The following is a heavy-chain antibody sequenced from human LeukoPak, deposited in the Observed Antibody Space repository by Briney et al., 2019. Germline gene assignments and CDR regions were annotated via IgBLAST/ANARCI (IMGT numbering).Heavy chain of an antibody. Sequence: QPGGSLRLSCAASGFTFSSYAMSWVRQAPGKGLEWVSAISGSGGSTYYADSVKGRFTISRDNSKNTLYLQMNSLRAEDTAVYYCAKDNHDDYGSGSHFDYWGQGTLVTVSS. J-gene: IGHJ4*02. V-gene: IGHV3-23*01. CDR3: AKDNHDDYGSGSHFDY. CDR1: GFTFSSYA. CDR2: ISGSGGST. D-gene: IGHD3-10*01.